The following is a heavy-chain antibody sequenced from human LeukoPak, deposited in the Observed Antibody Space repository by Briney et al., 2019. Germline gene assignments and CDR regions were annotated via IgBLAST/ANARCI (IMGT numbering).Heavy chain of an antibody. J-gene: IGHJ4*02. Sequence: GASVKVSCKASGYTFTSYYLHWVRQAPGQGLEWMGRINPNSDYTDYAQKFQGRVTMTRDTSISTAYMELSSLRSDDTAVYYCARVRAPSFAQGGFDYWGQGTLVTVSS. CDR2: INPNSDYT. CDR3: ARVRAPSFAQGGFDY. CDR1: GYTFTSYY. V-gene: IGHV1-2*02. D-gene: IGHD3-16*01.